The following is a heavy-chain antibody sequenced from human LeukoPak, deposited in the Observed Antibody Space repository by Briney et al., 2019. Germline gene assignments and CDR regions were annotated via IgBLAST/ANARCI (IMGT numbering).Heavy chain of an antibody. CDR1: GFTFSSYA. CDR2: ISDDGSNK. J-gene: IGHJ4*02. Sequence: GGSLRLSCAASGFTFSSYAMHWVRQAPGKGLEWVAVISDDGSNKYYADSVKGRFTISRDNSKNTLYLQMNSLRAEDTAVYYCARDSIVVVITGYFDYWGQGTLVTVSS. V-gene: IGHV3-30-3*01. D-gene: IGHD3-22*01. CDR3: ARDSIVVVITGYFDY.